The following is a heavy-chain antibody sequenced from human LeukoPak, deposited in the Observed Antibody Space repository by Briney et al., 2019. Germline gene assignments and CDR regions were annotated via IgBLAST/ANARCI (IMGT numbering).Heavy chain of an antibody. Sequence: GGSLRLSCAASGFTFSSYAMHWVRQAPGKGLEWMTFISHDGSSKYYADSVKGRFTVSRDNSKNTLYLQMNSLRGEDTAVYYCAKFHRWEPENYWGQGTLVTVSS. J-gene: IGHJ4*02. CDR2: ISHDGSSK. D-gene: IGHD1-26*01. CDR3: AKFHRWEPENY. CDR1: GFTFSSYA. V-gene: IGHV3-30*04.